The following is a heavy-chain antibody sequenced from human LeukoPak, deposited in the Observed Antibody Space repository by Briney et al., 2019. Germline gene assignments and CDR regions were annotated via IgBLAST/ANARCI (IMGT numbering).Heavy chain of an antibody. CDR3: ARGATISETGYFDF. CDR1: GGSFSRYY. Sequence: AEILSLTCAVYGGSFSRYYWSWIRQSPGKGLEWIAEIDHLGDTNYNPSVKSRVTISVDTSKNQFSLKVRSLSAADTAVYYCARGATISETGYFDFWGQGTLVTVSS. V-gene: IGHV4-34*01. CDR2: IDHLGDT. D-gene: IGHD5-24*01. J-gene: IGHJ4*03.